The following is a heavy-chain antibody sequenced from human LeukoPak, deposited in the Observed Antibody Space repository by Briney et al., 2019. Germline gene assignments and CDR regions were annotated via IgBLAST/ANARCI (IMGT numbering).Heavy chain of an antibody. J-gene: IGHJ5*02. CDR2: IYVDGRTT. CDR1: GFTFSNYW. V-gene: IGHV3-74*01. Sequence: GGSLRLSCVATGFTFSNYWMHWVRQPPGKGLVWVSRIYVDGRTTNYADSVKGRFTISRDNAKNTVYLEMNSLSVEDTATYYCIRDFRSADLWGQGTLVTVTS. CDR3: IRDFRSADL.